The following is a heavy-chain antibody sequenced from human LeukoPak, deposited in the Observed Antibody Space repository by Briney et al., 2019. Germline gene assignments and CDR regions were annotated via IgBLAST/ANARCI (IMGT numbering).Heavy chain of an antibody. J-gene: IGHJ4*02. CDR2: ISRSSGNI. CDR3: ARDVATATPPDY. Sequence: PGGSLRLSCAASRFSFSSYGMNWVRQAPGQGLEWISYISRSSGNIHYADSVKGRFTISRDNAKNSLFLQMNSLGVEDTAVYYCARDVATATPPDYWGQGTLVTVSS. V-gene: IGHV3-48*01. CDR1: RFSFSSYG.